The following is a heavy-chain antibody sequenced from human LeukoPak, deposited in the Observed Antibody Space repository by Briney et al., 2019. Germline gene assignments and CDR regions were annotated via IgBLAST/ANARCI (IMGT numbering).Heavy chain of an antibody. CDR1: GFTFSGHW. CDR2: MNGDGSQI. V-gene: IGHV3-7*03. D-gene: IGHD6-19*01. CDR3: AKEGSGWYERYYFDY. Sequence: GGSLRLSCAASGFTFSGHWMSWVRQAPAKGLEWVAHMNGDGSQIYYMDFVKGRFTISRDNAKNSLYLQMNSLRAEDTAVYYCAKEGSGWYERYYFDYWGQGTLVTVSS. J-gene: IGHJ4*02.